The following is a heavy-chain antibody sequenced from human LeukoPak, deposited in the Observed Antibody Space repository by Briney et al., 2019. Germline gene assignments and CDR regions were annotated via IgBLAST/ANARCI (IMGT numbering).Heavy chain of an antibody. CDR3: ARDQNRVVVEHHWFDP. Sequence: ASVKVSCKASGYTFTNYYIHWVRQAPGQGLECMGIINPSGGSTSYAQKFQGRVTMTRDMSTSTVYMELSSLRAEDTAVYYCARDQNRVVVEHHWFDPWGQGTLVTVSS. V-gene: IGHV1-46*01. D-gene: IGHD2-15*01. J-gene: IGHJ5*02. CDR2: INPSGGST. CDR1: GYTFTNYY.